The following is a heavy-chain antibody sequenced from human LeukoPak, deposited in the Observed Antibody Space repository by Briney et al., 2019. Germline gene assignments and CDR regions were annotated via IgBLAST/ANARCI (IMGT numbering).Heavy chain of an antibody. Sequence: GGSLRLSCAASGFTVSSNYMSWVRQAPGKGLEWVSVIYSGGSTYYADSVKGRFTISRDNAKNSLYLQMNSLRAEDTAVYYCASGYSSGWYESPAFDYWGQGTLVTVSS. D-gene: IGHD6-19*01. CDR1: GFTVSSNY. CDR3: ASGYSSGWYESPAFDY. V-gene: IGHV3-66*01. J-gene: IGHJ4*02. CDR2: IYSGGST.